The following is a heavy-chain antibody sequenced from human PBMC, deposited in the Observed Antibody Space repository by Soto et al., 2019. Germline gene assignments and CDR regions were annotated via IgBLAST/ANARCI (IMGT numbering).Heavy chain of an antibody. V-gene: IGHV3-33*01. D-gene: IGHD3-10*01. CDR2: IWYDGSNK. Sequence: GGSLRLSCAASGFTFSSYGMHWVRQTPGKGLEWVAVIWYDGSNKYYADSVKGRFTISRDNSKNTLYLQMNSLRAEDTAVYYCARDFKIYGSGSYYIHYFDYWGQGTLVTVSS. J-gene: IGHJ4*02. CDR1: GFTFSSYG. CDR3: ARDFKIYGSGSYYIHYFDY.